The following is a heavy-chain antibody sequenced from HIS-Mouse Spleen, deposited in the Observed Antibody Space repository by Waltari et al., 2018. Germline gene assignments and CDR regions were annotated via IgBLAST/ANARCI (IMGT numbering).Heavy chain of an antibody. Sequence: QLQLQESGPGLVKPSETLSLTCTVPGGSISSSSYYWDWIRQPPGEGLEWIGIIYYSGSTYYNPSLKSRVTISVDTSKNQFSLKLSSVTAADTAVYYCAYGDYFDYWGQGTLVTVSS. CDR3: AYGDYFDY. CDR1: GGSISSSSYY. D-gene: IGHD4-17*01. V-gene: IGHV4-39*01. CDR2: IYYSGST. J-gene: IGHJ4*02.